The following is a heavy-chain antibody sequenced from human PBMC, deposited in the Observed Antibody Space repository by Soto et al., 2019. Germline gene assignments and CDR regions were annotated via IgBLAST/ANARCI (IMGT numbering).Heavy chain of an antibody. CDR2: ISWNSGSI. Sequence: EVQLVGSGGGLVQPGRSLRLSCAASGFTFDDYAIHWVRQAPGKGLEWVSGISWNSGSIGYADSVKGRFTISRDNAKNSLYLQMNSLRAEDTALYYCAKDMYGDYAAGGAFDIWGQGTMVTVSS. D-gene: IGHD4-17*01. J-gene: IGHJ3*02. V-gene: IGHV3-9*01. CDR1: GFTFDDYA. CDR3: AKDMYGDYAAGGAFDI.